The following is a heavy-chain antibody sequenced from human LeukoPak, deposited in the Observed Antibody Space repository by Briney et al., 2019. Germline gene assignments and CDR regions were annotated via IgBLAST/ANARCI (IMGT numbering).Heavy chain of an antibody. D-gene: IGHD5-18*01. CDR2: INSDGSST. V-gene: IGHV3-74*01. Sequence: GGSLRLSCEASGFTFSSYWMHWVRQAPGKGLVWVSRINSDGSSTSYADSVKGRFTISRDNAKNTLYLQMNSLRAEDTAVYYCARKAGGYSYGPLDYWGQGTLVTVSS. CDR3: ARKAGGYSYGPLDY. CDR1: GFTFSSYW. J-gene: IGHJ4*02.